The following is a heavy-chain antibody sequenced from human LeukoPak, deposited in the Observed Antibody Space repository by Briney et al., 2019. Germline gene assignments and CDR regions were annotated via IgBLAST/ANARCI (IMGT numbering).Heavy chain of an antibody. CDR3: AKTTESSWYKDPFYYYYGMDV. V-gene: IGHV3-23*01. Sequence: QSGGSLRLSCAASGLTFSSYAMSWVRQAPGKGLEWVSAISGSGGSTYYADSVKGRFTISRDNSKNTLYLQMNSLRAEDTAVYYCAKTTESSWYKDPFYYYYGMDVWGKGTTVTVSS. D-gene: IGHD6-13*01. CDR1: GLTFSSYA. CDR2: ISGSGGST. J-gene: IGHJ6*04.